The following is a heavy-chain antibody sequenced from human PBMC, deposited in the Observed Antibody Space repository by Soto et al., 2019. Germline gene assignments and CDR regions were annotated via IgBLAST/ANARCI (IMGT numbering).Heavy chain of an antibody. CDR1: GGSFSGYY. J-gene: IGHJ3*02. CDR3: AREDIVVVVAATPSWAFDI. Sequence: QVQLQQWGAGLLKPSETLSLTCAVYGGSFSGYYWSWIRQPPGKGLEWIGEINHSGSTNYNPSLKRGVTISVDTSKNQFSMKLSAVTAADTAVYYCAREDIVVVVAATPSWAFDIWGQGTMVTVSS. V-gene: IGHV4-34*01. D-gene: IGHD2-15*01. CDR2: INHSGST.